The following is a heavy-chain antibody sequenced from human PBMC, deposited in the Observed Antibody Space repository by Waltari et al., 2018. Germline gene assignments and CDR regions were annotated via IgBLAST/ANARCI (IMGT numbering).Heavy chain of an antibody. D-gene: IGHD6-19*01. CDR1: GGSISSSY. Sequence: QVQLQESGPGLVKPSETLSLTCTVSGGSISSSYWSWIRQPPGKGLEGIGYIDYSGSTNYNPSLKSRVTISVDTSKNQFSLKLSSVTAADTAVYYCARLPAVAGGTNWFDPWGQGTLVTVSS. CDR2: IDYSGST. J-gene: IGHJ5*02. CDR3: ARLPAVAGGTNWFDP. V-gene: IGHV4-59*01.